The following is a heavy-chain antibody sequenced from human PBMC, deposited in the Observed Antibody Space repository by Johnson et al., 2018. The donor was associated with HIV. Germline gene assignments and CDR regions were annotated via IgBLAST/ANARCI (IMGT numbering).Heavy chain of an antibody. V-gene: IGHV3-13*01. CDR3: ARESLDAFDI. J-gene: IGHJ3*02. CDR1: GFTVSSYD. CDR2: IDTAGDT. Sequence: VQLVESGGGLVQPGGSLRLSCAASGFTVSSYDMHWVRQTTGKGLEWVSVIDTAGDTYYAGSVKGRFTISRENAKKSLYLQMNSLRAEDTAVYYCARESLDAFDIWGQGTMVTVSS.